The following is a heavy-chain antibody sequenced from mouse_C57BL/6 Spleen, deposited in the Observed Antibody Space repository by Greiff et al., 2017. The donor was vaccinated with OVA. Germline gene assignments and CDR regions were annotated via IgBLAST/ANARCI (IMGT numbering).Heavy chain of an antibody. CDR3: ARHYAGSSYWYFDV. D-gene: IGHD1-1*01. CDR2: IWSDGST. Sequence: VKLMESGPGLVAPSQSLSITCTVSGFSLTSYGVHWVRQPPGKGLEWLVVIWSDGSTTSNSALKSRLSISKDNSKSQGFLKMNRLQTDDTAMDSCARHYAGSSYWYFDVWGTGTTVTVSS. CDR1: GFSLTSYG. J-gene: IGHJ1*03. V-gene: IGHV2-6-1*01.